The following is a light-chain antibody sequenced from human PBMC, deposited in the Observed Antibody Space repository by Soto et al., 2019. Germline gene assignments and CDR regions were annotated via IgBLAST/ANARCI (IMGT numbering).Light chain of an antibody. CDR1: QSISNH. J-gene: IGKJ5*01. CDR2: KAS. Sequence: IQMTQSPSSLSASVEDRVIITCRASQSISNHLNWYQQKPGKAPKLLIYKASTLQSGVPPRFSGSGSGTDFTLAISSLQPEDFAVYYCQQYNNWPPITFGQGTRLEI. V-gene: IGKV1-6*01. CDR3: QQYNNWPPIT.